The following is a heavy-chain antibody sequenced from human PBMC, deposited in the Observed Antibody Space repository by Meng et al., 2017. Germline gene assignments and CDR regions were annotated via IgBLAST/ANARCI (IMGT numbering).Heavy chain of an antibody. V-gene: IGHV3-66*02. Sequence: EVQLVGVGGGLGQPGGSLRLSCAASGFTVSSNYMSWVRQAPGKGLEWVSVIYSGGSTYYADSVKGRFTISRDNSKNTLYLQMNSLRAEDTAVYYCAKYSYGLGDYFDYWGQGALVTVSS. CDR2: IYSGGST. J-gene: IGHJ4*02. D-gene: IGHD5-18*01. CDR1: GFTVSSNY. CDR3: AKYSYGLGDYFDY.